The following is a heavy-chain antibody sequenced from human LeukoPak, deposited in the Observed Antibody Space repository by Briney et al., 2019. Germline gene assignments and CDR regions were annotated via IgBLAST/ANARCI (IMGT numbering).Heavy chain of an antibody. CDR3: VRDWGYDSSGYWQKYFDT. CDR1: GFTFNSYE. CDR2: INHDGSST. J-gene: IGHJ4*02. Sequence: GGSLRLSCAASGFTFNSYEMHWVRQAPGKGLVWVSRINHDGSSTNYADSVKGRFTISRDNAKNTVYLQMNSLRAEDTAVYYCVRDWGYDSSGYWQKYFDTWGQGTLVTVSS. V-gene: IGHV3-74*01. D-gene: IGHD3-22*01.